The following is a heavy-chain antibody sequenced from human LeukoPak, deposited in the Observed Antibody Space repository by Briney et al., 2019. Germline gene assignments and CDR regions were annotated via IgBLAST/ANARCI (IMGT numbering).Heavy chain of an antibody. CDR2: IYYSGST. V-gene: IGHV4-39*01. Sequence: SETLSLTCTVSGGSISSSSYYWGWIRQPPGKGLEWIGSIYYSGSTYYNPSLKSRVTISVDTSKNQFSLKLSSVTAADTAVYYCARQGHRYNWFDPWGQGTLVTVSS. CDR3: ARQGHRYNWFDP. J-gene: IGHJ5*02. CDR1: GGSISSSSYY.